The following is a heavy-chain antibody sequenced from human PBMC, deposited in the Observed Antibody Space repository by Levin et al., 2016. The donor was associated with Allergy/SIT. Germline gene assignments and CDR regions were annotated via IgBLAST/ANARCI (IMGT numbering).Heavy chain of an antibody. J-gene: IGHJ6*02. CDR2: IYSGGST. Sequence: WIRQPPGKGLEWVSVIYSGGSTYYADSVKGRFTISRDNAKNSLYLQMNSLRAEDTAVYYCARDRDGDGPWGDVWGQGTTVTVSS. CDR3: ARDRDGDGPWGDV. V-gene: IGHV3-53*01. D-gene: IGHD4-17*01.